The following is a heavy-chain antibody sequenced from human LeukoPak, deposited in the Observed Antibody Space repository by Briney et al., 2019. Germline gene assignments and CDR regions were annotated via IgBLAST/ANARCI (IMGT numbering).Heavy chain of an antibody. Sequence: SETLSLTCTVSGGSISSSYYYWGWIRQPPGKGLEWIGSIYYSGSTYYNPSLKSRVTISVDTSKNQFSLKLSSVTAADTAVYYCARGTIQQLVDYWGQGTLVTVSS. V-gene: IGHV4-39*07. CDR3: ARGTIQQLVDY. D-gene: IGHD6-13*01. J-gene: IGHJ4*02. CDR2: IYYSGST. CDR1: GGSISSSYYY.